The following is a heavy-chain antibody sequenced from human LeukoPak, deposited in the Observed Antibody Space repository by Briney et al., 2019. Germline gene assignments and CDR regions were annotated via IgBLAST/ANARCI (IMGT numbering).Heavy chain of an antibody. D-gene: IGHD1-1*01. Sequence: SETLSLTCTVSGGSISSGDYYWSWIRQPPGKGLEWSGYIYYSGSTYYNPSLKSRVTISVDTSKNQFSLKLSSVTAADTAGYYCAREFGFSWSSTTRFDPWGQGTLVTVSS. CDR1: GGSISSGDYY. CDR3: AREFGFSWSSTTRFDP. J-gene: IGHJ5*02. CDR2: IYYSGST. V-gene: IGHV4-30-4*01.